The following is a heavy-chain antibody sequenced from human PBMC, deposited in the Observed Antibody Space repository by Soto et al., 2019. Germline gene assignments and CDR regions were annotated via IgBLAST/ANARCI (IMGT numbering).Heavy chain of an antibody. CDR2: VIPSIGSS. V-gene: IGHV1-69*08. D-gene: IGHD2-15*01. J-gene: IGHJ3*01. CDR1: GSVFNTHT. CDR3: AKSKMGWPRGGLHF. Sequence: QVQLVQSGAEVRKPGSSVRVSCKASGSVFNTHTFTWVRQAPGQGLEWVGRVIPSIGSSNYAPKFQGRLTLASDESIRTVFTELRSLTSEDAAVYYCAKSKMGWPRGGLHFWVPGTRVTVSS.